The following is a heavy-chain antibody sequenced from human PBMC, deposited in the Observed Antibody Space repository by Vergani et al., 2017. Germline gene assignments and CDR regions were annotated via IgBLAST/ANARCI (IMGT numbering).Heavy chain of an antibody. Sequence: VQLVESGGGLVQPGGSLRLSCAASGFTFSSYYWSWIRQPAGKGLEWICEINHSGSTNYNPSLKSRVTISVETSKNQFSLKLSSVTAADTAVYYCARDSEPAHLEIGYWGQGTLVTVSS. CDR2: INHSGST. CDR3: ARDSEPAHLEIGY. CDR1: GFTFSSYY. V-gene: IGHV4-59*01. D-gene: IGHD5-24*01. J-gene: IGHJ4*02.